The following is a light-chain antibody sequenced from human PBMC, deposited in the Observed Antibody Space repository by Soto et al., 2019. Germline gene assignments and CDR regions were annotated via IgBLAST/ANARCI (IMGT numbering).Light chain of an antibody. Sequence: EIVLTQSPGTLSLSPGDRATLSCRASQTISSTYLAWYQQKPGQAPRLLIYAASTRATGIPDRFSGSGSGTDFTLTISRLEPEDFAVYYCQHYNNWPPAWTFGQGTKVDIK. CDR3: QHYNNWPPAWT. J-gene: IGKJ1*01. CDR2: AAS. CDR1: QTISSTY. V-gene: IGKV3-20*01.